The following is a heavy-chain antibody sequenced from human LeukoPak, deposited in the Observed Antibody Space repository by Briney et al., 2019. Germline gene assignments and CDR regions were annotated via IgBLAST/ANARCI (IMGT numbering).Heavy chain of an antibody. V-gene: IGHV1-18*01. CDR1: GYTFTNYG. CDR2: ISAYNGNT. CDR3: ARALSDDLWSGYQDY. D-gene: IGHD3-3*01. Sequence: GASVKVSCKASGYTFTNYGISWVRQAPGQGLEWMGWISAYNGNTNYAQKLQGRVTMTTDTSTSTAYMELRSLRSDDTAVYYCARALSDDLWSGYQDYWGQGALVTVSS. J-gene: IGHJ4*02.